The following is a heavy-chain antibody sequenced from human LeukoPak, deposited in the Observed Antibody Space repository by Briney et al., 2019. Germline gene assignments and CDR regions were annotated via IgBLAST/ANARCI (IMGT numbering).Heavy chain of an antibody. CDR2: INHSGST. CDR3: ARGVSSGWYSLDH. Sequence: SETLSLTCAVYGGSFSGYYWSWIRQPPGKGLEWIGEINHSGSTNYNPSLKSRVTISVDTSKNQFSLKLSSVTAADTAVYYCARGVSSGWYSLDHWGQGTLVTVSS. CDR1: GGSFSGYY. D-gene: IGHD6-19*01. J-gene: IGHJ4*02. V-gene: IGHV4-34*01.